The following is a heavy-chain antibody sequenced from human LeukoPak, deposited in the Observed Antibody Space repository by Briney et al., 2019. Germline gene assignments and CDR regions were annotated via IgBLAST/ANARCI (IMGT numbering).Heavy chain of an antibody. CDR2: ISGSGGST. Sequence: AGGSLRLSCAASGFTFSSYAMSWVRQAPGKGLEWVSAISGSGGSTYYADSVKGRFTISRDNSKNTLYLQMNSLRAEDTAVYYCAKEGYCSSTSCYQGAFDIWGQGTMVTVSS. V-gene: IGHV3-23*01. CDR3: AKEGYCSSTSCYQGAFDI. J-gene: IGHJ3*02. D-gene: IGHD2-2*01. CDR1: GFTFSSYA.